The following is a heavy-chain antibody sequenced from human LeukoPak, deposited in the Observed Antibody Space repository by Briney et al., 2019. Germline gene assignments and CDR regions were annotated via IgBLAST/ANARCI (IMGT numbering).Heavy chain of an antibody. D-gene: IGHD2-21*02. Sequence: SETLSLTCTVSGGSITSYYRSWIRQSPGKGLEWIGFMYYSGTTNYNPSLKSRVTISLGMPKNQFSLKLSSVTAADTAVYYCARLPMAVTPHVDYWGQGTPVTVSS. J-gene: IGHJ4*02. CDR1: GGSITSYY. CDR2: MYYSGTT. CDR3: ARLPMAVTPHVDY. V-gene: IGHV4-59*01.